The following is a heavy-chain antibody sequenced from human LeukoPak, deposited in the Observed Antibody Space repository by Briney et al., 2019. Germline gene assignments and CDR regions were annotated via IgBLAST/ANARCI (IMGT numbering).Heavy chain of an antibody. CDR3: AREPGFDSSGYLNWFDP. D-gene: IGHD3-22*01. CDR1: GGSISSSSYY. V-gene: IGHV4-39*07. J-gene: IGHJ5*02. CDR2: IYYSGST. Sequence: SETLSLTCTVSGGSISSSSYYWGWIRQPPGKGLEWIGSIYYSGSTYYNPSLKSRVTISVDTSKNQLSLKLSSVTAADTAVYYCAREPGFDSSGYLNWFDPWSQGTLVTVSS.